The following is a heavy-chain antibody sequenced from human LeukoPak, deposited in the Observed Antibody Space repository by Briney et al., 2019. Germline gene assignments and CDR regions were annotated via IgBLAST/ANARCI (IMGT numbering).Heavy chain of an antibody. D-gene: IGHD6-19*01. J-gene: IGHJ4*02. CDR1: GFTFRSYG. Sequence: GGSLRLSCAASGFTFRSYGMHWVRQAPGKGLGWVAGISSDGSSKNYADSMKGQFTISRDNSKNTLLLQMNNLRAEDTAVYYCARDSPRLSGWLGHFDYWGQGTLVTVSS. CDR2: ISSDGSSK. CDR3: ARDSPRLSGWLGHFDY. V-gene: IGHV3-30*03.